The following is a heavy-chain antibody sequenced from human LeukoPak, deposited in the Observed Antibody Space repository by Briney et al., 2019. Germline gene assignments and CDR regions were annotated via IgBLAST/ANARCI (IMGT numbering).Heavy chain of an antibody. D-gene: IGHD3-16*02. CDR3: AGFFRDYVWGSYRYEDAFDI. J-gene: IGHJ3*02. CDR1: GYTFTGYY. Sequence: ASVKVSCKASGYTFTGYYMHWVRQAPGQGLEWMGWINPNSGGTNYAQKLQGRVTMTTDTSTSTAYMELRSLRSDDTAVYYCAGFFRDYVWGSYRYEDAFDIWGQGTMVTVSS. V-gene: IGHV1-2*02. CDR2: INPNSGGT.